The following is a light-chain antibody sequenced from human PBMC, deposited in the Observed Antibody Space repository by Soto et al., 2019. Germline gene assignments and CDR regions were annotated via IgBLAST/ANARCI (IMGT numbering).Light chain of an antibody. Sequence: DIVMTQSPESLAVSLGERATINCKSSQSVLYSSNNKNYLAWYQQKPGQPPKLLIYWASTQESGVPDRFSGSGSGKEFTLTIRGLQAEDVAVYYCQQYHSVPYTFGQGTKLEIK. J-gene: IGKJ2*01. CDR2: WAS. CDR3: QQYHSVPYT. CDR1: QSVLYSSNNKNY. V-gene: IGKV4-1*01.